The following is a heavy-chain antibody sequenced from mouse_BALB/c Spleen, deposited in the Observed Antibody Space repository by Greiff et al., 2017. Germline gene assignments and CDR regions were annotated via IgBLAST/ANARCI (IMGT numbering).Heavy chain of an antibody. J-gene: IGHJ4*01. Sequence: EVKLLESGPSLVKPSQTLSLTCSVTGDSITSGYWNWIRKFPGNKLEYMGYISYSGSTYYNPSLKSRISITRDTSKNQYYLQLNSVTTEDTATYYCARFYGYSTGYYAMDYWGQGTSVTVSS. CDR3: ARFYGYSTGYYAMDY. V-gene: IGHV3-8*02. D-gene: IGHD2-2*01. CDR2: ISYSGST. CDR1: GDSITSGY.